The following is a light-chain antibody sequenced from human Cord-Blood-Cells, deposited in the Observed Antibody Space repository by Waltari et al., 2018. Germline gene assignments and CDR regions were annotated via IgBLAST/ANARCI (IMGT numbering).Light chain of an antibody. CDR2: EVS. CDR3: SSYTSSSTLVV. V-gene: IGLV2-14*01. Sequence: QSALTQPASVSGSPGQSITISCTGTSRAVGGYNYVPWYQQHPGKAPKLMIYEVSNRPSGVSNRFSGSKSGNTASLTISGLQAEDEADYYCSSYTSSSTLVVFGTGTKVTVL. J-gene: IGLJ1*01. CDR1: SRAVGGYNY.